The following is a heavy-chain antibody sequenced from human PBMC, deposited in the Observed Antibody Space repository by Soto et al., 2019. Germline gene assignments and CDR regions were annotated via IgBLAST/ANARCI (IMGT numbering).Heavy chain of an antibody. CDR2: ISYDGGNK. CDR1: GFTFSSYA. Sequence: GGSLRLSCAASGFTFSSYAMHWVRQAPGKGLEWVSKISYDGGNKHYADSVKGRFTISRDNSKNSLYLQMNSLRAEDTAVYYCTRESTANDSFDIWGQGTMVTVAS. J-gene: IGHJ3*02. CDR3: TRESTANDSFDI. D-gene: IGHD4-4*01. V-gene: IGHV3-30-3*01.